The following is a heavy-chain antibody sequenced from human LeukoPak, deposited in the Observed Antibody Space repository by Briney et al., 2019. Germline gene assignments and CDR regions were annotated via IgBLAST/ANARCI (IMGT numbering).Heavy chain of an antibody. CDR1: GFTFSSYW. J-gene: IGHJ4*02. Sequence: GGSLRLSCAASGFTFSSYWMSWVRQAPGKGLEWVANIKQDGSEKYYVDSVKGRFTISRDNAKNSLYLQMNSLRAEDTAVYYCARDGEEQQLVRGDFDYWGQGTLVTVSS. D-gene: IGHD6-13*01. CDR3: ARDGEEQQLVRGDFDY. CDR2: IKQDGSEK. V-gene: IGHV3-7*01.